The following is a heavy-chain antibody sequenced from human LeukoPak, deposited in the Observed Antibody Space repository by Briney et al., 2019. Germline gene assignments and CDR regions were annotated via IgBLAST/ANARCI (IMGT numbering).Heavy chain of an antibody. J-gene: IGHJ4*02. CDR1: GGSISSSSYY. V-gene: IGHV4-39*01. CDR2: IYYSGST. Sequence: SETLSLTCTVSGGSISSSSYYWGWIRQPPGKGLEWIGSIYYSGSTYYNPSLKSRVTISVDTSKNQFSLKLSSVTAADTAVYYCAGAVAGMGIDHWGQGTLVTVSS. CDR3: AGAVAGMGIDH. D-gene: IGHD6-19*01.